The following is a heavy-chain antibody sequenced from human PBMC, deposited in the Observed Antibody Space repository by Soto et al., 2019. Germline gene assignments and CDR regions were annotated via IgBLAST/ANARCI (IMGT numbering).Heavy chain of an antibody. Sequence: PGGSLRLSCAASGFTFSSYWMSWIRQAPGKGLQWVANIKQGGIEKYYGDSVKGRFTVSRDNAKNSLSLQMNSLRAEDTAVYYCARGDDFSFDHWGQGVLVTVSS. D-gene: IGHD2-21*02. CDR3: ARGDDFSFDH. J-gene: IGHJ4*02. CDR2: IKQGGIEK. V-gene: IGHV3-7*03. CDR1: GFTFSSYW.